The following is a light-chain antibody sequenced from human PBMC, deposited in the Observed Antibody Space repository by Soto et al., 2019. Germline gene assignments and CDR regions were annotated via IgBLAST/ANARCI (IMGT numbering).Light chain of an antibody. CDR3: QQYYNWPRT. J-gene: IGKJ1*01. Sequence: EIVLTQSPGTLSVVPGERATLSCRASQSVSSNLAWYQHKPGQAPRLLTYGASTRATGIPARFSGSGSGTEFTLTISSLQPEDVAVYYCQQYYNWPRTFGQGTKVDIK. CDR2: GAS. CDR1: QSVSSN. V-gene: IGKV3-15*01.